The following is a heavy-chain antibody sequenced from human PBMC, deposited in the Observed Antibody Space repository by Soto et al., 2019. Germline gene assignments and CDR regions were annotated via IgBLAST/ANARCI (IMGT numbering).Heavy chain of an antibody. CDR1: GGSISSAAYY. D-gene: IGHD5-18*01. J-gene: IGHJ4*02. V-gene: IGHV4-31*03. Sequence: QVQLQESGPGLVKPSQTLSLTCTVSGGSISSAAYYWSWIRQHPGKGLERIGDISHSGSTYYTPSLKSRVIISADTSKNQFSLDLTSVTAADTAVYYCAREYNYGSNFFDCWGQGALVTVSS. CDR2: ISHSGST. CDR3: AREYNYGSNFFDC.